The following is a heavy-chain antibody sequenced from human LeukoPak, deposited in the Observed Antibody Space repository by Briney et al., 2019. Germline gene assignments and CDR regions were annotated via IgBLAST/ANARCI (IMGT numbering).Heavy chain of an antibody. Sequence: KPGESLKISCKGSGYSFTNYWIGWVRQMPGKGLEWMGVIYPGDSDAKYSPSFQGQATISVDKSISTAYLQWSSLKASYTAMYYCARRAEYCSSTTCPLDHWGQGTLVTVSS. J-gene: IGHJ4*02. V-gene: IGHV5-51*01. CDR1: GYSFTNYW. D-gene: IGHD2-2*01. CDR3: ARRAEYCSSTTCPLDH. CDR2: IYPGDSDA.